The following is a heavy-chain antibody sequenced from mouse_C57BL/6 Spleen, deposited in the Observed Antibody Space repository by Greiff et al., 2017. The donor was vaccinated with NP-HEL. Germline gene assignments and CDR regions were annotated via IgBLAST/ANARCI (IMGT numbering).Heavy chain of an antibody. Sequence: EVQLQQSGPELVKPGDSVKISCKASGYTFTDYYMNWVKQSHGKSLEWIGDINPNNGGTSYNQKFKGKATLTVDKSSSTAYMELRSLTSEDSAVYYCARSSGYSDYWGQGTSVTVSS. CDR1: GYTFTDYY. CDR3: ARSSGYSDY. V-gene: IGHV1-26*01. CDR2: INPNNGGT. D-gene: IGHD2-3*01. J-gene: IGHJ4*01.